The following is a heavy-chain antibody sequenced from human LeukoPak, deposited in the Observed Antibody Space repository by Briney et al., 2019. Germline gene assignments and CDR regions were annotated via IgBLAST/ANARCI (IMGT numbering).Heavy chain of an antibody. Sequence: ASVKVSCKASGYTFTSYGISWVRQAPGRGLEWMGWISAYNGNTNYAQKLQGRVTMTTDTSTSTAYMELRSLRSDDTAVYYCARVGLGGGYCSSTSYPPDDYWGQGTLVTVSS. D-gene: IGHD2-2*01. CDR3: ARVGLGGGYCSSTSYPPDDY. J-gene: IGHJ4*02. CDR1: GYTFTSYG. CDR2: ISAYNGNT. V-gene: IGHV1-18*01.